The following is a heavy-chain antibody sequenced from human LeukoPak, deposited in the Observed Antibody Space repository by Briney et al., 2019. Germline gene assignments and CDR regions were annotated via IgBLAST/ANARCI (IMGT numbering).Heavy chain of an antibody. CDR3: ARRWTGDAFDI. V-gene: IGHV4-59*01. CDR1: GGSISSYY. Sequence: PSETLSLTRTVSGGSISSYYWSWIRQPPGKGLEWIGYIYYSGSTNYNPFLKSRVTISVDTSKNQFSLKLSSVTAADTAVYYCARRWTGDAFDIWGQGTMVTVSS. J-gene: IGHJ3*02. D-gene: IGHD3/OR15-3a*01. CDR2: IYYSGST.